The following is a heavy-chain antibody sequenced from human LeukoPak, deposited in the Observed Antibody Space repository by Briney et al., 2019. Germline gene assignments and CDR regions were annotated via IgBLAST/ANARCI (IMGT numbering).Heavy chain of an antibody. J-gene: IGHJ4*02. V-gene: IGHV3-23*01. CDR1: GFTFSSYA. Sequence: GGSLRLSCAASGFTFSSYAMSWVRQAPGKGLEWVSGISGNGGSTYYADSVKGRLTISRDESRSTLYLQMNSLRGDDTAVYYCAKGRGNSYEGPGYWGQGTLVTVSS. CDR3: AKGRGNSYEGPGY. D-gene: IGHD3-10*01. CDR2: ISGNGGST.